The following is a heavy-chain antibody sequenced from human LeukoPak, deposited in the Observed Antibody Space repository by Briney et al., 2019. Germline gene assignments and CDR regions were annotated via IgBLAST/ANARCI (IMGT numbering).Heavy chain of an antibody. CDR3: VGRTPHSYGHNFDY. CDR2: INSDGSST. CDR1: GFTFSNYA. J-gene: IGHJ4*02. Sequence: PGGSLRLSCAASGFTFSNYAMSWVRQAPGKGLVSVSRINSDGSSTSYADSVKGRFTISRDNAKNTLYLQMNSLRAEDTAVYYCVGRTPHSYGHNFDYWGQGTLVTVSS. V-gene: IGHV3-74*01. D-gene: IGHD5-18*01.